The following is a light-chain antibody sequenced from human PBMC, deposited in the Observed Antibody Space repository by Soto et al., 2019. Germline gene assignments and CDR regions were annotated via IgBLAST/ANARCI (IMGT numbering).Light chain of an antibody. CDR1: QSISSNY. V-gene: IGKV3-20*01. CDR3: QQYGTSPRT. J-gene: IGKJ1*01. Sequence: DIVMTQSPGTLSLSPGERATLSCRASQSISSNYLAWYQQKPGQSPRLLIYGASSRATGIPDRFSGRGSGTDFTLTISRLEPEDFAVYFCQQYGTSPRTFGQGTKVDIK. CDR2: GAS.